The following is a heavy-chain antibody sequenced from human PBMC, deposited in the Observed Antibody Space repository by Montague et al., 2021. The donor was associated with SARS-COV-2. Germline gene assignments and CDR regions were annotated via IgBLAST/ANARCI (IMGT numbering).Heavy chain of an antibody. CDR1: GGSVSISY. CDR2: LFYSGST. V-gene: IGHV4-59*08. J-gene: IGHJ4*02. D-gene: IGHD3-10*01. CDR3: ARQLMYDSGSYFDY. Sequence: SETLSLTCTVSGGSVSISYWSWIRQSPGKGLEWLGSLFYSGSTHYNPSVKSRVTISADTSKNQASLRLTSVTAADTAVYYCARQLMYDSGSYFDYWGQGTLVTVSS.